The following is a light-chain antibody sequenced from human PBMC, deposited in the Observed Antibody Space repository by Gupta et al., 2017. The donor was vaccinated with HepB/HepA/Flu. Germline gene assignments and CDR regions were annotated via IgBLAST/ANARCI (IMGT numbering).Light chain of an antibody. CDR3: LADASGYNLV. CDR1: SSDVGAYNY. Sequence: QFALTQPRSVAGSPGPSVTISCTGTSSDVGAYNYVSWYQQHPGKAPKLMIYDVSGRRSVIPARFSASKSGNTASLTISAHQTEDEGDYFCLADASGYNLVVGGGTKLTVL. CDR2: DVS. J-gene: IGLJ2*01. V-gene: IGLV2-11*01.